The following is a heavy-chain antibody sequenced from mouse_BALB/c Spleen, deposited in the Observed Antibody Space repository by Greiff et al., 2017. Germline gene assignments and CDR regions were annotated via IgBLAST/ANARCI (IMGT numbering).Heavy chain of an antibody. Sequence: VQLQQSGAELVRPGASVKLSCKASGFNIKDYYMHWVKQRPEQGLEWIGWIDPENGNTIYDPKFQGKASITADTSSNTAYLQLSSLTSEDTAVYYGAEGQLGHAGCAMDYWGQGTTVTVSS. CDR1: GFNIKDYY. CDR3: AEGQLGHAGCAMDY. V-gene: IGHV14-1*02. CDR2: IDPENGNT. D-gene: IGHD3-2*01. J-gene: IGHJ4*01.